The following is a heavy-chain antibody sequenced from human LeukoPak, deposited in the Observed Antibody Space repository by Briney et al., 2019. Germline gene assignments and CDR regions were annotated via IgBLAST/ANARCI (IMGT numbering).Heavy chain of an antibody. CDR3: ARVDVAYFNY. CDR2: IYYSGST. D-gene: IGHD2-2*03. CDR1: GGSISSYY. V-gene: IGHV4-59*01. J-gene: IGHJ4*02. Sequence: SETLSLTCTVSGGSISSYYWSWIRQPPGKGLEWIGYIYYSGSTNYNPSLKSRVTISVDTSKNQFSLKLGSVTAADTAVYYCARVDVAYFNYWGQGTLVTVSS.